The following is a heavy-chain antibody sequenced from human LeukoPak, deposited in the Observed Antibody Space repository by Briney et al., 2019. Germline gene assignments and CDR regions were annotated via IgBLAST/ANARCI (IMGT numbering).Heavy chain of an antibody. CDR3: AKDSGNSGWYVDN. D-gene: IGHD6-19*01. J-gene: IGHJ4*02. CDR1: GFTFSNYA. CDR2: ISANAAGT. V-gene: IGHV3-23*01. Sequence: GGSLRLSCAASGFTFSNYAVRWFRQAPGKGLEWVSSISANAAGTYYADSVKGRFTISRDNSKNTVYLQMNSLRGEDTAVYYCAKDSGNSGWYVDNWGQGTLVTVSS.